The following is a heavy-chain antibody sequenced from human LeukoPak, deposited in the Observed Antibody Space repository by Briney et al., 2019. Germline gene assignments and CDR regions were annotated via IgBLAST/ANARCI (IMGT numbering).Heavy chain of an antibody. J-gene: IGHJ4*02. V-gene: IGHV3-11*01. CDR3: ARSDYGSGSYFLFDY. Sequence: TGGSLRLSCAASGFTFSDYYMSWIRQAPGKGLEWVSYISSSGSTIYYADSVKGRFTISRDNAKNSLYLQMNSLRAEDTAVYYCARSDYGSGSYFLFDYWGQGTLVTVSS. D-gene: IGHD3-10*01. CDR2: ISSSGSTI. CDR1: GFTFSDYY.